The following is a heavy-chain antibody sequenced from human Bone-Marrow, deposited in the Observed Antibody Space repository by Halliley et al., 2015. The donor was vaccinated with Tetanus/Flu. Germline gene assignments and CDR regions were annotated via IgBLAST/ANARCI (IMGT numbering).Heavy chain of an antibody. CDR3: ARGPSGVATIS. J-gene: IGHJ1*01. Sequence: AASGFTVSNNYMTWVRQAPGKGLEWVSLIYSGGDTLYADSVKGRFTISRDSFKNTLYLQMNSLRAEDTAVYYCARGPSGVATISGGQGTLVTVSS. CDR1: GFTVSNNY. V-gene: IGHV3-53*01. D-gene: IGHD3-3*01. CDR2: IYSGGDT.